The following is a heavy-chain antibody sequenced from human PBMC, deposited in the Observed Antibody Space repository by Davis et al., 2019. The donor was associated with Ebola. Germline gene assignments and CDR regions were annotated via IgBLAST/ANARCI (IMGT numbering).Heavy chain of an antibody. CDR3: AKDRGSSWIDY. V-gene: IGHV3-9*01. D-gene: IGHD6-13*01. J-gene: IGHJ4*02. Sequence: PGGSLRLSCAASGFTFDDYAMHWVRKAPGKGLEWVSGISWNSGNIGYADSVKGRFTISRDNAKNSLYLQMNSLRAEDTAVYYCAKDRGSSWIDYWGQGTLVTVSS. CDR2: ISWNSGNI. CDR1: GFTFDDYA.